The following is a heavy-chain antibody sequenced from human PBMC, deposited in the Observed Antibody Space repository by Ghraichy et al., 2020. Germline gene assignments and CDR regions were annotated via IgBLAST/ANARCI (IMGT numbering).Heavy chain of an antibody. J-gene: IGHJ6*02. CDR2: IYQSGAT. Sequence: SETLPLTCTVSGGPVSSFDGWNWVRQAPGKGLEWIGEIYQSGATNYNPSLQCRVTISIDKSKNQFSLKVTSVTAADTAVYYCARVTTLAATATLHQYYAMDVWGQGTTVTVSS. CDR3: ARVTTLAATATLHQYYAMDV. V-gene: IGHV4-4*02. D-gene: IGHD6-13*01. CDR1: GGPVSSFDG.